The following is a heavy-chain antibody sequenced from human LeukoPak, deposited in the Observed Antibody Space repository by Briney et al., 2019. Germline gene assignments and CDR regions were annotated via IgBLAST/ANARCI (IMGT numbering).Heavy chain of an antibody. CDR2: IYYSGTT. V-gene: IGHV4-59*01. Sequence: SETLSLTCTVSGGSISSYYWSWIRQPPGKGPEWIGYIYYSGTTNYNPSLKSRVTISVDTSKKEISLKLSSVTAADTAVYYCARGRYGTISRGWFDPWGQGTLVTVSS. J-gene: IGHJ5*02. D-gene: IGHD3-16*01. CDR1: GGSISSYY. CDR3: ARGRYGTISRGWFDP.